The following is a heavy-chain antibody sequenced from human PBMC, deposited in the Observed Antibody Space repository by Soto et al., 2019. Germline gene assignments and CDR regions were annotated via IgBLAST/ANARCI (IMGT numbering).Heavy chain of an antibody. CDR1: GDSISSSTYF. V-gene: IGHV4-39*07. Sequence: PSETLSLTCTVSGDSISSSTYFWGWVRQPPGKGLEWIGTIYYSGNTNYNPSLKSRVTISVDTSKNQFSLKLSSVTAADTAVYYCARGKRYFDWLLPTFDYWGQGTLVTVS. CDR3: ARGKRYFDWLLPTFDY. D-gene: IGHD3-9*01. CDR2: IYYSGNT. J-gene: IGHJ4*02.